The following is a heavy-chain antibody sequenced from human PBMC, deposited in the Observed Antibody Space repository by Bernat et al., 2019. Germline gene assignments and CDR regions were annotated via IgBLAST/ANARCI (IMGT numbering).Heavy chain of an antibody. V-gene: IGHV4-39*01. Sequence: QLQLQESGPGLVQPSETLSLTCTVSGGSISSSCYYWGWIRQPPGKGLEWIGSIYYSGSTYYNPSLKSRVTISVDTSKNQFSLQLGEVTAAETAVYYCARHLNCYGWGSYYTFDYWGQGTLVTVSS. CDR1: GGSISSSCYY. CDR3: ARHLNCYGWGSYYTFDY. J-gene: IGHJ4*02. D-gene: IGHD3-10*01. CDR2: IYYSGST.